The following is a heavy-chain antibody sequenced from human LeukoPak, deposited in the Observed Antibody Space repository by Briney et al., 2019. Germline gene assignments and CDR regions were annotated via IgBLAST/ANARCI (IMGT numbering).Heavy chain of an antibody. CDR1: GGSISSGSYY. CDR3: ARAYYDFWSGCDQRYNWFDP. V-gene: IGHV4-61*02. D-gene: IGHD3-3*01. Sequence: SQTLSLTCTVSGGSISSGSYYWSWIRQPAGKGLEWIGRIYTSGSTNYNPSLKSRVTISVDTSKNQFSLKLSSVTAADTAVYYCARAYYDFWSGCDQRYNWFDPWGQGTLVTVSS. J-gene: IGHJ5*02. CDR2: IYTSGST.